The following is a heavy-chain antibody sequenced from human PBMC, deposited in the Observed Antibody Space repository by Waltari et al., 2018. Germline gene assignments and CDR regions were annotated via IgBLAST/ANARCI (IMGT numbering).Heavy chain of an antibody. CDR3: ARAREEVAGLLDY. D-gene: IGHD6-19*01. J-gene: IGHJ4*02. CDR2: INHSGST. Sequence: QVQLQQWGAGLLKPSETLSLTCAVYGGSFSGYYWSWIRQPPGKGLEWIGEINHSGSTNYNPSLKSRVTISVDTSKNQFSLKLSSVTAADTAVYYCARAREEVAGLLDYWGQGTLVTVSS. CDR1: GGSFSGYY. V-gene: IGHV4-34*01.